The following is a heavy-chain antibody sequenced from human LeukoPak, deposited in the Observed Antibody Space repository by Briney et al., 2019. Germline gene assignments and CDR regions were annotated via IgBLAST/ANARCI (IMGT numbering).Heavy chain of an antibody. Sequence: ASVKVSCKASGYTFTVYYIHWVRQAPGQGLEWIGWIYPKNGGTYYAQKFQGRVTMTRDTSISTAYMELSGLTSDDTAGYYCMRQSWYYDYWGQGTLVTVSS. J-gene: IGHJ4*02. D-gene: IGHD6-13*01. CDR2: IYPKNGGT. CDR1: GYTFTVYY. V-gene: IGHV1-2*02. CDR3: MRQSWYYDY.